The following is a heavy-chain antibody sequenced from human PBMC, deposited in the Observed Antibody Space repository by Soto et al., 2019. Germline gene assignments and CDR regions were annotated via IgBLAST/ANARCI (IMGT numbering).Heavy chain of an antibody. CDR1: GYYFSAXX. Sequence: PGESLKISCKGSGYYFSAXXXXWVRQMPGKGPEWMGIIYPVDSDTRYSPSFQGQVTISVDKSNNTAYLQWSSLKASDTAVYYCARPNGRQYGDVFDVWGQGTMVTV. V-gene: IGHV5-51*01. J-gene: IGHJ3*01. CDR3: ARPNGRQYGDVFDV. D-gene: IGHD4-17*01. CDR2: IYPVDSDT.